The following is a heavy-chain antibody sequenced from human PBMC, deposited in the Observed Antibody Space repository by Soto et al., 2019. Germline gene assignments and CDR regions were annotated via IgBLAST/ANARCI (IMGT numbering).Heavy chain of an antibody. CDR3: ARDIASRSGSYYYYYYMDV. Sequence: GGSLRLSCAASGFTFSSYSMNWVRQAPGKGLEWVSYISSSSTIYYADSVKGRFTISRDNAKNSLYLQMNSLRDEDTAVYYCARDIASRSGSYYYYYYMDVWGKGTTVTVSS. V-gene: IGHV3-48*02. CDR2: ISSSSTI. CDR1: GFTFSSYS. J-gene: IGHJ6*03. D-gene: IGHD1-26*01.